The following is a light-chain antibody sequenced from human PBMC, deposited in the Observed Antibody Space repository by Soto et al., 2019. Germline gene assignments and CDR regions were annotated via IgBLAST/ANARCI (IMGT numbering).Light chain of an antibody. V-gene: IGKV1-5*03. CDR3: QHYNSYPIT. J-gene: IGKJ5*01. CDR2: KAS. CDR1: QSISNW. Sequence: DIQMTQSPSTLSASVGDRVTITCRASQSISNWLAWYQQKPGKAPKLLLYKASSLESGVPSRFSGGGSGTEFTLTITSLQPDDFATYYCQHYNSYPITFGQGTRLEIK.